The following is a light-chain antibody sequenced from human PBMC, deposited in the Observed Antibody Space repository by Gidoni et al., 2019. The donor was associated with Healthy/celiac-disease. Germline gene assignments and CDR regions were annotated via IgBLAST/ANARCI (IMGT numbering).Light chain of an antibody. Sequence: IVMTQSPATLSVSPGERATLSCRSSQSVSSNLAWYKQKPGQAPRLLIYGASTRATGIPARFSGSGSGTEFTLTISSLQSEDFAVYYCKQYNNWPPLTFGGGTKVEIK. CDR2: GAS. CDR3: KQYNNWPPLT. CDR1: QSVSSN. V-gene: IGKV3-15*01. J-gene: IGKJ4*01.